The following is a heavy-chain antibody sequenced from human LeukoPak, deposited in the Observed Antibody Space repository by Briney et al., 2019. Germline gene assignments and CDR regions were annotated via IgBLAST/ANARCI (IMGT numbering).Heavy chain of an antibody. CDR1: SGSFSGYY. CDR3: PRAMPDCSSTSCYSV. D-gene: IGHD2-2*01. CDR2: INHSGST. Sequence: SETLSLTCAVYSGSFSGYYWSWIRQPPGKGLEWIGEINHSGSTNYNPSLKSRVTISVDTSKNQFSLKLSSVTAADTAVYYCPRAMPDCSSTSCYSVWGQGTLVTVSS. J-gene: IGHJ4*02. V-gene: IGHV4-34*01.